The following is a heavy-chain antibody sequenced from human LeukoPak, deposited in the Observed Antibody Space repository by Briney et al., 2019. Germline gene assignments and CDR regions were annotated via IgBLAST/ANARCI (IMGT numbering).Heavy chain of an antibody. CDR3: ASHPAYYYGPGRNDY. CDR1: GFTFSDYY. V-gene: IGHV3-11*04. J-gene: IGHJ4*02. D-gene: IGHD3-10*01. CDR2: ISSSGSTI. Sequence: GGSLRLSCAASGFTFSDYYMSWIRQAPGKGLEWVSYISSSGSTIYYADSVKGRFTISRDNAKNSLYLQMNSLRAEDTAVYYCASHPAYYYGPGRNDYWGQGTLVTVSS.